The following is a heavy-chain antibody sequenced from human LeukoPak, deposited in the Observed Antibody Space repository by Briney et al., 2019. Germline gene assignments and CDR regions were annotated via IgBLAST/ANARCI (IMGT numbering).Heavy chain of an antibody. D-gene: IGHD6-19*01. CDR3: AGERGEEYSSGWYKRNYFDN. CDR2: GDYSGGT. Sequence: PSETLSLTCTVSGDSFSSVTDYWAWIHQPPGKGLEWIASGDYSGGTYYNPSLESRVAISADMSKNQFSLKLTSVTGADTAVYYCAGERGEEYSSGWYKRNYFDNWGQGIRVTVSS. CDR1: GDSFSSVTDY. J-gene: IGHJ4*02. V-gene: IGHV4-39*07.